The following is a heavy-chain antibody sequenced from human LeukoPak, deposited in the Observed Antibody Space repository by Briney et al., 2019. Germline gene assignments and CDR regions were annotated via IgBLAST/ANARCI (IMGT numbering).Heavy chain of an antibody. D-gene: IGHD5-18*01. J-gene: IGHJ4*02. Sequence: TSETLSLTCAVYGGTFSGYYWSWIRQPPGKRLEWVGESNDSGGTNYNPSLKSRVTISADKSKNQVSLKLSSVTAADTAVYYCARSPAGIQLWLYYFDYWGQGTLVTVSS. V-gene: IGHV4-34*01. CDR2: SNDSGGT. CDR3: ARSPAGIQLWLYYFDY. CDR1: GGTFSGYY.